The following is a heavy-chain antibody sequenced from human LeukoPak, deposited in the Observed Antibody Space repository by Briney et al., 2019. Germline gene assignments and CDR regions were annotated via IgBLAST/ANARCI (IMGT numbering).Heavy chain of an antibody. CDR1: GFTFSSYG. CDR2: ISYYGSNK. Sequence: GGSLRLSCAASGFTFSSYGMHWVRQAPGKGLEGVAVISYYGSNKYYADSVKGRFTISRDNSKNTLYLQMNSLRAEDTAVYYCAKGHAFDIWGQGTMVTVSS. V-gene: IGHV3-30*18. J-gene: IGHJ3*02. CDR3: AKGHAFDI.